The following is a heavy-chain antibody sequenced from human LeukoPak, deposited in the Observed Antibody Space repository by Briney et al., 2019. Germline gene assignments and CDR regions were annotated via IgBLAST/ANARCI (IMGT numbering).Heavy chain of an antibody. V-gene: IGHV4-59*01. J-gene: IGHJ6*03. CDR3: AREEGPWEIFGVVINYYYYYMDV. CDR1: GGSISSYY. Sequence: SETLSLTCTVSGGSISSYYWSWIRQPPGKGLEWIGYIYYSGSTNYNPSLKSRVTISVDTSKNQFSLKLSSVTAADTAVYYCAREEGPWEIFGVVINYYYYYMDVWGKGTTVTVSS. D-gene: IGHD3-3*01. CDR2: IYYSGST.